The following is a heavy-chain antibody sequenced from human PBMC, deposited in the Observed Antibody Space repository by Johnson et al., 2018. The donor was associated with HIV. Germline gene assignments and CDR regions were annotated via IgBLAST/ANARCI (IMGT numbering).Heavy chain of an antibody. D-gene: IGHD6-6*01. J-gene: IGHJ3*02. V-gene: IGHV3-23*04. CDR2: ISGSGGST. CDR3: ARDRAPVYSSSSTPFDALDI. Sequence: VQLVESGGGLVQPGGSLRLSCAASGFTFSSYAMSWVRQAPGKGLAWVSAISGSGGSTYYAASVKGRFTISRDNSKNTLYLQMNSLRAEDTAVYYCARDRAPVYSSSSTPFDALDIWGQGTVVSVSS. CDR1: GFTFSSYA.